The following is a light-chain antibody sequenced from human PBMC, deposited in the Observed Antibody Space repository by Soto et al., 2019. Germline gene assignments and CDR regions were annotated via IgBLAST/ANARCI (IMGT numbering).Light chain of an antibody. CDR3: QQYGSSHST. CDR1: QSVSSNY. Sequence: EIVMTQSPATLSVSPGERATLSCRASQSVSSNYITWYQQKPGQAPRRLIFGASSRATGIPDRFSGSGSGTDFTLTISRLEPEDFAVYDCQQYGSSHSTFGQGTKVDIK. CDR2: GAS. J-gene: IGKJ1*01. V-gene: IGKV3-20*01.